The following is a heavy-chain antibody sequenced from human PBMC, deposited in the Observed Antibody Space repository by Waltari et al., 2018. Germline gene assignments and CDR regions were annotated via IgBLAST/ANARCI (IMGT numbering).Heavy chain of an antibody. V-gene: IGHV5-51*01. Sequence: VQLVQSGAEVKKPGESLRISCRDSGYGFDRYLIAWVRQRPGKGLEWMGHIYPGDSDTRYNPSFQGQVTISADKSVTTVYLQWSSLKTSDSGIYYCARRFMTGEGLTLNWLDPWGQGTLVTVSS. CDR1: GYGFDRYL. CDR2: IYPGDSDT. D-gene: IGHD3-16*01. CDR3: ARRFMTGEGLTLNWLDP. J-gene: IGHJ5*02.